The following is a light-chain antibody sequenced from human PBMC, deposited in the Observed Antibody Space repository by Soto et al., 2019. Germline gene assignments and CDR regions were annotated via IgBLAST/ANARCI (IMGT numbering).Light chain of an antibody. V-gene: IGLV2-23*01. J-gene: IGLJ7*01. CDR3: CSYAAGDSAV. CDR1: SSDVGSYNL. Sequence: QSALTQPASVSGSPGQSITISCTGTSSDVGSYNLVSWYQQHPGKAPKLMIFEGSKRPSGVSNRFSGPKSGNTASLTISGLQAEDEADYYCCSYAAGDSAVFGGGTQLTVL. CDR2: EGS.